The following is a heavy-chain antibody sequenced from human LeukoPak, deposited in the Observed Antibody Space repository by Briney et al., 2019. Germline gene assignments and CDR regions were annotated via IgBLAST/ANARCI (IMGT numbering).Heavy chain of an antibody. Sequence: GGSLRLSWAASGFSFSSYSMNWVRQAPGKGLEWVSSTNSRGSGEYYADSVKGRFTISRDNAKNSLYLQMNSLRAEDTAVYYCAREGSIVPHQDLDSWGQGTLVTVSS. V-gene: IGHV3-21*01. D-gene: IGHD2-8*01. CDR1: GFSFSSYS. CDR3: AREGSIVPHQDLDS. CDR2: TNSRGSGE. J-gene: IGHJ4*02.